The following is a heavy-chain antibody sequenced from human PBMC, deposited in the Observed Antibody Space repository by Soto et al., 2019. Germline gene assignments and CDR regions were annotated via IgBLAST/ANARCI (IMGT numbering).Heavy chain of an antibody. Sequence: QVQLVESGGGVVQPGRSLRLSCAASGFTFSSYAMHWVRQAPGKGLEWVAVISYDGSNKYYADSVKGRFTISSDNSKNTLYLQMNSLRAEDTAVYYCARDMGRDGYNNFDYWGQGTLVTVSS. CDR1: GFTFSSYA. J-gene: IGHJ4*02. CDR3: ARDMGRDGYNNFDY. V-gene: IGHV3-30-3*01. D-gene: IGHD5-12*01. CDR2: ISYDGSNK.